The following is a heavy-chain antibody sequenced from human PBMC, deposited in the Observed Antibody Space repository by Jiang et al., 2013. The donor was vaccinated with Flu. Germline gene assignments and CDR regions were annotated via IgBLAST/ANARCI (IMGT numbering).Heavy chain of an antibody. CDR3: ARGPDTSAYYYFY. Sequence: SGAEVKKPGSSVKVSCKASGGTFTISAISWVRQAPGQGLEWLGGIIPIFGTPNYAQKFQGRVTITADRSTSTVYMALSSLRSEDTAMYYCARGPDTSAYYYFYWGQGTLVT. J-gene: IGHJ4*02. CDR2: IIPIFGTP. V-gene: IGHV1-69*06. CDR1: GGTFTISA. D-gene: IGHD3-22*01.